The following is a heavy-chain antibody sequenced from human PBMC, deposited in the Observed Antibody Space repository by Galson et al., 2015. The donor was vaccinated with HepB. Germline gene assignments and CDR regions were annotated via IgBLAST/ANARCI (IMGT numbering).Heavy chain of an antibody. V-gene: IGHV4-61*01. CDR1: GGSVSSSSHY. J-gene: IGHJ3*02. CDR2: LSYSGNT. Sequence: QVQLQESGPGLVKPSETLSLTCTVSGGSVSSSSHYRSWIRQSPGKGLEWIGYLSYSGNTNYNPSLKSRVTISGDTPKNQFSLKLSSVTAADTAVYFCARGPPTSGSGTSHAFDIWGQGTMVTVSS. D-gene: IGHD3-10*01. CDR3: ARGPPTSGSGTSHAFDI.